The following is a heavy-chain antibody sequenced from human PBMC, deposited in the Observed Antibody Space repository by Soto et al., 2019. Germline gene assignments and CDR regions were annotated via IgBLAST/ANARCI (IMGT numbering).Heavy chain of an antibody. D-gene: IGHD6-19*01. J-gene: IGHJ4*02. CDR2: ISTYNGNT. CDR1: RYTFSNYA. Sequence: ASVKVSCKASRYTFSNYAISWVRQAPGQGLEWMGWISTYNGNTNYAQKVQGRVTMTTDTSASTAYMELRSLRSDDTAMYYCARTRDGGWSDYWGQGTLVTVSS. V-gene: IGHV1-18*01. CDR3: ARTRDGGWSDY.